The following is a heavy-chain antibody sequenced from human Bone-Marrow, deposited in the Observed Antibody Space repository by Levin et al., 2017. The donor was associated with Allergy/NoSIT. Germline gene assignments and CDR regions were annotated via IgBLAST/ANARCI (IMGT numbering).Heavy chain of an antibody. CDR1: EFTFRNYL. D-gene: IGHD1-26*01. CDR3: ARRYSGSYFDY. Sequence: PGGSLRLSCEASEFTFRNYLMSWVRQAPGKGLEWVANIDQYGGGKYYVDSVKGRFTISRDNAKSSLFLEMNSLRAEDTAVYYCARRYSGSYFDYWGQGTLVTVSS. V-gene: IGHV3-7*01. J-gene: IGHJ4*02. CDR2: IDQYGGGK.